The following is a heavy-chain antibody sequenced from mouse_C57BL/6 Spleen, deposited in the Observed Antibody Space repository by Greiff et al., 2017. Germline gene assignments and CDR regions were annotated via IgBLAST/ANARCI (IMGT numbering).Heavy chain of an antibody. CDR3: ARYYSNYEGYFDY. Sequence: EVQRVESGPELVKPGASVKISCKASGYSFTGYYMNWVKQSPEKSLEWIGEINPSTGGTTYNQKFKAKATLTVDKSSSTAYMQLKSLTSEDSAVYYCARYYSNYEGYFDYWGQGTTLTVSS. J-gene: IGHJ2*01. V-gene: IGHV1-42*01. D-gene: IGHD2-5*01. CDR1: GYSFTGYY. CDR2: INPSTGGT.